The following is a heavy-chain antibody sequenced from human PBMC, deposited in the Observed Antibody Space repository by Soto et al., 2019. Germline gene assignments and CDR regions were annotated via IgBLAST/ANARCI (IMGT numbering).Heavy chain of an antibody. Sequence: ASVKVSCKASGYTFTGYYMHWVRQAPGQGLEWMGWINPNSGGTNYAQKFQGWVTMTRDTSISTAYMELSRLRSDNTAVYYCARERITIFGVVYYYGMDVWGQGTTVTSP. CDR2: INPNSGGT. J-gene: IGHJ6*02. CDR1: GYTFTGYY. CDR3: ARERITIFGVVYYYGMDV. V-gene: IGHV1-2*04. D-gene: IGHD3-3*01.